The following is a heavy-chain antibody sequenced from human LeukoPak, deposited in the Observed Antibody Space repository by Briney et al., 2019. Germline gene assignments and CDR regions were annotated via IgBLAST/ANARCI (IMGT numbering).Heavy chain of an antibody. V-gene: IGHV4-34*01. CDR1: GGSFSGYY. J-gene: IGHJ6*03. Sequence: PSETLSLTCAVYGGSFSGYYWSWIRQPPGKGLEWIGEINHSGSTNYNPSLKSRVTISVDTSKNQFSLKLSSVTAADTAVYYCARGLDQFYYYMDVWGKGTTVTVSS. CDR2: INHSGST. D-gene: IGHD2-2*01. CDR3: ARGLDQFYYYMDV.